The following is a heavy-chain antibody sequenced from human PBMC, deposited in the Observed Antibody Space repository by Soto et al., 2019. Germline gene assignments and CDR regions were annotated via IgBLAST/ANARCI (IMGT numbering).Heavy chain of an antibody. CDR2: IYKSATT. V-gene: IGHV4-30-4*01. CDR3: ARGPYCLTGRCFPNWLDS. CDR1: GDSISSVDYF. Sequence: SETLSLTCSVSGDSISSVDYFWAWIRQPPGQALEYIGYIYKSATTYYNPSFESRVAISLDTSKSQFSLNVTSVTAADTAVYFCARGPYCLTGRCFPNWLDSWGQGTLVTVSS. J-gene: IGHJ5*01. D-gene: IGHD2-21*01.